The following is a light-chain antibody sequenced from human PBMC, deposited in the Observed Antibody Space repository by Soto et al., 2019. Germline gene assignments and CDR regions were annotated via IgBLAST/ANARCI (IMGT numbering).Light chain of an antibody. V-gene: IGLV2-14*01. CDR3: NSYTSSSTLDV. CDR1: SSDVGSYNY. CDR2: EVS. Sequence: QSALTQPASVSGFPGQSITISCTGTSSDVGSYNYVSWYQQHPGKAPKLMIYEVSNRPSGVSNRFSGSKSGNTASLTISGLQAEDEADYYCNSYTSSSTLDVFGTGTKLTVL. J-gene: IGLJ1*01.